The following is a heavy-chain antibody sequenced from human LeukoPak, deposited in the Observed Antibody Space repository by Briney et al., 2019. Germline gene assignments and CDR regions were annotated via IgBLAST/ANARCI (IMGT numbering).Heavy chain of an antibody. Sequence: GGSLRLSYAASGFTFGSYAMSWVRQAPGKGLEWVSALSYSGGYTYYADSVKGRFTISRDNSKNMLYLQMNSLRAEDTAVYYCTKDFTFSGSYYWGQGTLVTVSS. V-gene: IGHV3-23*01. J-gene: IGHJ4*02. D-gene: IGHD1-26*01. CDR2: LSYSGGYT. CDR1: GFTFGSYA. CDR3: TKDFTFSGSYY.